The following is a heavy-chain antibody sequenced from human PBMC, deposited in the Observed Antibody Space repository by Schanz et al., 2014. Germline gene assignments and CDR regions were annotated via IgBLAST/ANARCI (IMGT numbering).Heavy chain of an antibody. CDR3: ARLSVAGRPHVNYWYFDL. D-gene: IGHD6-19*01. V-gene: IGHV1-69*02. CDR1: GGTFSRLT. J-gene: IGHJ2*01. CDR2: VIPILGVT. Sequence: QVQLVQSGADVKKPGSSVRVSCKASGGTFSRLTFSWVRQAPGQGLEWMGRVIPILGVTHYAQKFQGRVTITADKSTTTAYMELNSLRSEDTAVYYCARLSVAGRPHVNYWYFDLWGRGTLATVSS.